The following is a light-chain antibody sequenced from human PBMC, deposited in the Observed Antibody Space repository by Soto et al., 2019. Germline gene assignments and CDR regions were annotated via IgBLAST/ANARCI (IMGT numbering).Light chain of an antibody. V-gene: IGKV2-28*01. CDR1: QSLLHSSGYNH. CDR3: MQALRSPYT. Sequence: DIVMTQSPLSLPVTPGEPASISCRSSQSLLHSSGYNHLDWYLQKPGQSPQLLIYLGSNRASGVPDRFSGSGSGTDFTLNISRVEAEDVGVYYCMQALRSPYTFGQGTKLKIK. J-gene: IGKJ2*01. CDR2: LGS.